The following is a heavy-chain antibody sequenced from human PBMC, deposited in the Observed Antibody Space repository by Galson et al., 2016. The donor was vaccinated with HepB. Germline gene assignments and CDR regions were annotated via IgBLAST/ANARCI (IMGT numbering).Heavy chain of an antibody. J-gene: IGHJ2*01. V-gene: IGHV4-34*08. CDR2: VFQSGST. CDR3: ASYRYQVHWYFDL. D-gene: IGHD5-18*01. Sequence: LRLSCAAYEYTFGDYALTWFRQAPGKGLEWIGEVFQSGSTNYNPSLKSRVTISLDKSMNLFSLTLTSVTAADTAVYYCASYRYQVHWYFDLWGRGTPVTVSS. CDR1: EYTFGDYA.